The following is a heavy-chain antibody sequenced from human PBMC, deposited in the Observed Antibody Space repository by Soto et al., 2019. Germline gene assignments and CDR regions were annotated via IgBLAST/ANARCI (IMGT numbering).Heavy chain of an antibody. V-gene: IGHV1-69*13. Sequence: SVELCSEACRVAIRSDSMSWVRQAHEQGREWMGGIIPIFGTANYAQKFQGRVTITADESTSTAYMELSSLRSEDTAVYYCATTATYYDSKVNPPDAFDIWGQATMVTVSS. CDR3: ATTATYYDSKVNPPDAFDI. D-gene: IGHD3-22*01. J-gene: IGHJ3*02. CDR2: IIPIFGTA. CDR1: RVAIRSDS.